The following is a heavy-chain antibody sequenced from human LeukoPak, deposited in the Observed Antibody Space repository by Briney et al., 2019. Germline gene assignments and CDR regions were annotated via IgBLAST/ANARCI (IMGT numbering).Heavy chain of an antibody. V-gene: IGHV4-30-4*01. J-gene: IGHJ3*02. CDR1: GGSISSVDYY. D-gene: IGHD2-15*01. CDR3: ARLRCSGGSCDGAFDI. Sequence: SEPLSLTCTVSGGSISSVDYYWSWIRQPPGKGLEWIGYIYYSVTTYYNPSLKSRVSISIDTSNNQFSLKLTSVTAADTAVYYCARLRCSGGSCDGAFDIWGQGTMVTVSS. CDR2: IYYSVTT.